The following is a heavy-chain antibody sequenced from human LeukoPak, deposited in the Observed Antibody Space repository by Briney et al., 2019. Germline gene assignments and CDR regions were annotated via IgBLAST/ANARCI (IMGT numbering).Heavy chain of an antibody. J-gene: IGHJ4*02. CDR2: INPNSGGT. CDR3: ARGREGIDGYNFDY. CDR1: GYTFTGYY. Sequence: ASVKVSCKASGYTFTGYYMHWVRQAPGQGLEWMGWINPNSGGTNYAQKFQGRVTMTRDTSISTAYMELSRLRSDDTAVYYCARGREGIDGYNFDYWGQGTLVTVSS. D-gene: IGHD5-24*01. V-gene: IGHV1-2*02.